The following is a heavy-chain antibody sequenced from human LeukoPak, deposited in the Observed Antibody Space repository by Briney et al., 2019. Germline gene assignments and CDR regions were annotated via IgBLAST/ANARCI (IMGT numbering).Heavy chain of an antibody. CDR1: GFTFSSYS. D-gene: IGHD3-22*01. CDR2: IKQDGSEK. Sequence: GGSLRLSCAASGFTFSSYSMNWVRQAPGKGLEWVANIKQDGSEKYYADSVKGRFTISRDNSKNTLYLQMNSLRAEDTAVYYCAKDGPTYYYDSSGYYSPYYFDYWGQGTLVTVSS. J-gene: IGHJ4*02. V-gene: IGHV3-7*01. CDR3: AKDGPTYYYDSSGYYSPYYFDY.